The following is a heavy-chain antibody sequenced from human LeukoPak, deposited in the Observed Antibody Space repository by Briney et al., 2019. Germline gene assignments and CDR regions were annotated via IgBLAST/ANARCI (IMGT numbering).Heavy chain of an antibody. D-gene: IGHD5-18*01. J-gene: IGHJ4*02. CDR1: GFTFSSYG. CDR3: AKDGQDTAMVLDY. Sequence: PGRSLRLSCAASGFTFSSYGMHWVRQAPGKGLEWVAVISYDGSNKYYADSVKGRFTISRDNSKNTLYLQMNSLRAEDTAVYYCAKDGQDTAMVLDYWGQGTLVTVSS. V-gene: IGHV3-30*18. CDR2: ISYDGSNK.